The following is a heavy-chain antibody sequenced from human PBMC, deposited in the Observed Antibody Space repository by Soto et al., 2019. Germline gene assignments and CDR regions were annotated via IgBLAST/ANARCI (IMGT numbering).Heavy chain of an antibody. V-gene: IGHV3-30-3*01. CDR2: ISYDGSNK. J-gene: IGHJ4*02. Sequence: GGSLRLSCAASGFTFSSYAMHWVRQAPGKGLEWVAVISYDGSNKYYADSVKGRFTISRDNSKNTLYLQMSSLRAEDTAVYYCARDLDYGDYPNYWGQGTLVTVSS. CDR3: ARDLDYGDYPNY. D-gene: IGHD4-17*01. CDR1: GFTFSSYA.